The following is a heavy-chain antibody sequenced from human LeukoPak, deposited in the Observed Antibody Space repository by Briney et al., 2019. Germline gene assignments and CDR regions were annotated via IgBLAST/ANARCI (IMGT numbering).Heavy chain of an antibody. D-gene: IGHD2-15*01. V-gene: IGHV4-38-2*01. CDR2: IYHSGST. J-gene: IGHJ3*02. CDR3: AAGYCSGGSCYSVVHDAFDI. Sequence: PSETLSPTCAVSDYSISSGYYWGWIRQPPGKGLEWIGSIYHSGSTYYNPSLKSRVTISVDTSKNQFSLKLSSVTAADTAVYYCAAGYCSGGSCYSVVHDAFDIWGQGTMVTVSS. CDR1: DYSISSGYY.